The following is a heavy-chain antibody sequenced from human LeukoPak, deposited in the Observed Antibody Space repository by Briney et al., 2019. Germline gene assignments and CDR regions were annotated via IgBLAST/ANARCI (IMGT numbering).Heavy chain of an antibody. D-gene: IGHD3-10*01. J-gene: IGHJ6*02. CDR2: MNPNSGNT. CDR3: ARLEQGKTYYYGMDV. CDR1: GYTFTSYD. Sequence: GASVKVSCKASGYTFTSYDINWVRQATGQGLEWMGWMNPNSGNTGYAQKFQGRVAMTRDTSTSTVYMELSSLRSEDTAVYYCARLEQGKTYYYGMDVWGQGTTVTVSS. V-gene: IGHV1-8*01.